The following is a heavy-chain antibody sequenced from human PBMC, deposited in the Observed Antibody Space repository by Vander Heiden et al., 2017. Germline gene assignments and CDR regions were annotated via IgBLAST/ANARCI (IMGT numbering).Heavy chain of an antibody. V-gene: IGHV3-7*01. D-gene: IGHD5-12*01. CDR3: ARFGRGWLQFYTEYFQH. CDR2: IKQDGSEK. Sequence: EVQLVESGGGLVQPGGSMRLSCAASGFTFSSYWMSWVRQAPGKGLEWVANIKQDGSEKYYVDSVKGRFTISRDNAKNSLYLQMNSLRAEDTAVYYCARFGRGWLQFYTEYFQHWGQGTLVTVSS. J-gene: IGHJ1*01. CDR1: GFTFSSYW.